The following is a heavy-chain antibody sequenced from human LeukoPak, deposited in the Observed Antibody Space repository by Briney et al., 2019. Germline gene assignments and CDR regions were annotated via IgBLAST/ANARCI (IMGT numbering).Heavy chain of an antibody. CDR1: GFTFSSYA. D-gene: IGHD3-9*01. J-gene: IGHJ4*02. V-gene: IGHV3-33*08. CDR2: ILSDGSKE. Sequence: GGSLRLSCAASGFTFSSYAMHWVRQAPGKGLEWVAVILSDGSKEFYTDSVKGRFTISRDNSKNTLYLQMNSLRAEDTAVYYCAREVRPKYYDILTGSRRVTYWGQGTLVTVSS. CDR3: AREVRPKYYDILTGSRRVTY.